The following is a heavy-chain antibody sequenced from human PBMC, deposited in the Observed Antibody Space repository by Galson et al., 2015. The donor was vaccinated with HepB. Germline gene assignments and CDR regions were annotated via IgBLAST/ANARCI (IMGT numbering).Heavy chain of an antibody. D-gene: IGHD6-6*01. CDR2: INPNSGGT. V-gene: IGHV1-2*06. CDR3: ARVPSPPRAPEVEYSSSQDFDY. J-gene: IGHJ4*02. Sequence: SVKVSCKASGYTFTGYYMHWVRQAPGQGLEWMGRINPNSGGTNYAQKFQGRVTMTRDTSISTAYMELSRLRSDDTAVYYCARVPSPPRAPEVEYSSSQDFDYWGQGTLVTVSS. CDR1: GYTFTGYY.